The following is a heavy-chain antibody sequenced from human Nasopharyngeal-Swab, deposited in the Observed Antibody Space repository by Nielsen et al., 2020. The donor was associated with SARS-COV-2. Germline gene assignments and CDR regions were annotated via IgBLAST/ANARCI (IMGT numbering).Heavy chain of an antibody. J-gene: IGHJ6*02. CDR3: ARSRARIQYDFWSGYYYYGMDV. Sequence: WVRQAPGQGLEWMGWISAYSGNTNYAQKLQGRVTMTTDISTSTAYMELRSLRSDDTAVYYCARSRARIQYDFWSGYYYYGMDVWGQGTTVTVSS. D-gene: IGHD3-3*01. V-gene: IGHV1-18*01. CDR2: ISAYSGNT.